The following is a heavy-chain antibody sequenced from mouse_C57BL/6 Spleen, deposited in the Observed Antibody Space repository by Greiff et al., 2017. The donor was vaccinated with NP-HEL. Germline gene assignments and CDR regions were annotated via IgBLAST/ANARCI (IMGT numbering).Heavy chain of an antibody. CDR3: ARKGYGNYPSYWYFDV. Sequence: VQLQQSGPELVKPGASVKISCKASGYAFSSSWMNWVKQRPGKGLEWIGRIYPGDGDTNYNGKFKGKATLTADKSSSTAYMQLSSLTSEDSAVYFCARKGYGNYPSYWYFDVWGTGTTVTVSS. CDR2: IYPGDGDT. CDR1: GYAFSSSW. D-gene: IGHD2-1*01. J-gene: IGHJ1*03. V-gene: IGHV1-82*01.